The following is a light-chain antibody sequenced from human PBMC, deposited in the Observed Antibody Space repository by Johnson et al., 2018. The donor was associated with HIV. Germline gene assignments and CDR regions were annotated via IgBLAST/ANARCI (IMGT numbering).Light chain of an antibody. V-gene: IGLV1-51*02. CDR2: ENN. CDR3: GTWDSSLTSGGI. CDR1: SSNIGDNY. Sequence: QSVLTQPPSVSAAPGQKVTISCSGSSSNIGDNYVSWYQQLPGTAHKLLIYENNKRPSGIPDRFSASKSAPPATLAIPALRPGDEADYYCGTWDSSLTSGGIFGTGTKVTVL. J-gene: IGLJ1*01.